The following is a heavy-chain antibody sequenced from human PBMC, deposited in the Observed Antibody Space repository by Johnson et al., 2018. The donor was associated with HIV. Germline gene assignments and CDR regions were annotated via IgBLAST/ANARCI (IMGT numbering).Heavy chain of an antibody. CDR2: ISWNSGSI. CDR3: AKGLWFGEFPDAFDL. Sequence: EVQLVESGGGLVQPGRSLRLSCAASGFTFDDYAMHWVRQAPGKGLEWVSGISWNSGSIGYADSVKGRFTISRDNAKNSLYLQMNSLRAEDTAVYYCAKGLWFGEFPDAFDLWGQGTMVTVSS. D-gene: IGHD3-10*01. CDR1: GFTFDDYA. V-gene: IGHV3-9*01. J-gene: IGHJ3*01.